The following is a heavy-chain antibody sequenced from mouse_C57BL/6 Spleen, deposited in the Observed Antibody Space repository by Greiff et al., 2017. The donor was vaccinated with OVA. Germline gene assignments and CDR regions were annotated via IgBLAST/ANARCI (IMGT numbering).Heavy chain of an antibody. D-gene: IGHD2-4*01. CDR1: GYTFPSYW. CDR3: TLLYYDYDPAWFAY. Sequence: EVQLQESGTVLARPGASVKMSCKTSGYTFPSYWLHWVKQRPGQGLEWIGAIYPGNSDTSYNQKFKGKAKLTAVTSASTAYMELSSLTNEDSAVYYCTLLYYDYDPAWFAYWGQGTLVTVSA. CDR2: IYPGNSDT. V-gene: IGHV1-5*01. J-gene: IGHJ3*01.